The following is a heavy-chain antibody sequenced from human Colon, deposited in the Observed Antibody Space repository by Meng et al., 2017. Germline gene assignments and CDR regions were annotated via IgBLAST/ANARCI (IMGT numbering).Heavy chain of an antibody. V-gene: IGHV4-34*01. CDR1: GWSFSGYY. D-gene: IGHD3-10*01. Sequence: SEPLSLTCAVYGWSFSGYYWNWIRQSPGKGLEWIGRIKHTGSTNYNPSIKSRVTISMDTSKNQFSLKLSSVTDADTAVYYCAGNLRDPVQLLPSYYYYFDFWGQGTLVTVSS. CDR3: AGNLRDPVQLLPSYYYYFDF. CDR2: IKHTGST. J-gene: IGHJ4*02.